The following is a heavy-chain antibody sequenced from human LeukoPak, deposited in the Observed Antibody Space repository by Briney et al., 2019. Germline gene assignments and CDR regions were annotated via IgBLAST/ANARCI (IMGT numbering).Heavy chain of an antibody. CDR2: INHSGST. V-gene: IGHV4-34*01. Sequence: ASETLSLTCAVYGGSFSGYYWSWIRQPPGKGLEWIGEINHSGSTNYNPSLKSRVTKSVDTSKNQFSLKLSSVTAADTAVYYCARGLYYYDSSGYGYWGQGTLVTVSS. CDR1: GGSFSGYY. CDR3: ARGLYYYDSSGYGY. J-gene: IGHJ4*02. D-gene: IGHD3-22*01.